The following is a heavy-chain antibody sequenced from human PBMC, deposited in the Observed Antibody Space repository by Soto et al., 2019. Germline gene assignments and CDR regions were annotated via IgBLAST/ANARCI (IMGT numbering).Heavy chain of an antibody. V-gene: IGHV1-46*01. J-gene: IGHJ4*02. D-gene: IGHD2-15*01. Sequence: ASVKVSCKASGYTFTSYYMHWVRQAPGQGLEWMGIINPSGGSTSYAQKFQGRVTMTTDTSTSTAYMELRSLRSDDTAVYYCARGCSGGSCYSGKVYFDYWGQGTLVTVSS. CDR2: INPSGGST. CDR1: GYTFTSYY. CDR3: ARGCSGGSCYSGKVYFDY.